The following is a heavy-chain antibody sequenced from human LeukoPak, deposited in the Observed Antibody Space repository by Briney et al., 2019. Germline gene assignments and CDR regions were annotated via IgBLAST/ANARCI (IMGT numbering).Heavy chain of an antibody. CDR3: AKPLVSDYYDSSGYWGY. Sequence: PGGSLRLSCAASGFTFSSYAMSWVRQAPGKGLERVSAISGSGDSTYYSDSVKGRFTTSRDNSKNTLYVQMNSLRAEDTAVYYCAKPLVSDYYDSSGYWGYWGQGTLVTVSS. J-gene: IGHJ4*02. CDR1: GFTFSSYA. D-gene: IGHD3-22*01. CDR2: ISGSGDST. V-gene: IGHV3-23*01.